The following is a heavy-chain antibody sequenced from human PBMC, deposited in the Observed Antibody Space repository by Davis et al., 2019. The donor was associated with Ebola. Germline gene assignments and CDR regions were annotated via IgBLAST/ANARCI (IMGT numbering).Heavy chain of an antibody. CDR2: ISYSGGHI. CDR1: GFTFSSYS. J-gene: IGHJ5*02. V-gene: IGHV3-48*02. CDR3: ARGTPFDP. Sequence: GESLKISCAASGFTFSSYSMNWVRQAPGKGLEWVSHISYSGGHIYYAESVRGRFTISRDIARNSVYLQMNSLTDEDTAVYYCARGTPFDPWGQGTLVTVSS.